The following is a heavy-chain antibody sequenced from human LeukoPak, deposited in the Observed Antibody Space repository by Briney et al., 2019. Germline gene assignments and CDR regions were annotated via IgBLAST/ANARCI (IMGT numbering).Heavy chain of an antibody. CDR2: IYYSGST. J-gene: IGHJ5*02. Sequence: PSETLSLTCTVSGGSISSYYWSWIRQPPGKGLEWIGYIYYSGSTNYNPSLKSRVTISVDTSKNQFSLKLSSVTAADTAVYYCARGYPLLDDVWGSSLGFDPWGQGTLVTVSS. D-gene: IGHD3-16*01. CDR1: GGSISSYY. V-gene: IGHV4-59*01. CDR3: ARGYPLLDDVWGSSLGFDP.